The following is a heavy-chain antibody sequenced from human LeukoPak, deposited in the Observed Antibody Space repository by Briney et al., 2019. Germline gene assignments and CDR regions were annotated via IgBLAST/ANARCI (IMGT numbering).Heavy chain of an antibody. Sequence: SETLSLTCTVSGGSISSYYWSWIRQPAGKGLEWIGRIYTSGSTNYNPSLKSRVTMSVDTSKNQFSLKLSSVTAADTAVYYCARDRYCSSTSCYRAPDWFDPWGQGTLVTVSS. V-gene: IGHV4-4*07. CDR3: ARDRYCSSTSCYRAPDWFDP. D-gene: IGHD2-2*01. J-gene: IGHJ5*02. CDR2: IYTSGST. CDR1: GGSISSYY.